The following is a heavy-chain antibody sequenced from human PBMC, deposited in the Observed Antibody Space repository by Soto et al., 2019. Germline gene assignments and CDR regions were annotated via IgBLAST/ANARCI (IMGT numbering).Heavy chain of an antibody. CDR1: GFTFSDYY. Sequence: PGGSLRLSCAASGFTFSDYYMSWIRQAPGKGLEWVSYISSSSSYTNYADSVKGRFTISRDNAKNSLYLQMNSLRAEDTAVYYCATEMEPIGRGYSYGVYYWGQGPLGTVAS. D-gene: IGHD5-18*01. CDR3: ATEMEPIGRGYSYGVYY. CDR2: ISSSSSYT. V-gene: IGHV3-11*05. J-gene: IGHJ4*02.